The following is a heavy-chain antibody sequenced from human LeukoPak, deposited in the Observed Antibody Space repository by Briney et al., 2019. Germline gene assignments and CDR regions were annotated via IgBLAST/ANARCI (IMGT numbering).Heavy chain of an antibody. CDR3: ARGGSGSCNYKRGFDY. J-gene: IGHJ4*02. D-gene: IGHD1-26*01. CDR2: IYSGGST. V-gene: IGHV3-53*01. Sequence: PGGSLRLSCAASGVTVSSNYMSWVRQAPGKGLEWVSVIYSGGSTEYTDSVKGRFTISRDNSKNMVYLQMNSLRAEDTAVYYCARGGSGSCNYKRGFDYWGQGTLVTVSS. CDR1: GVTVSSNY.